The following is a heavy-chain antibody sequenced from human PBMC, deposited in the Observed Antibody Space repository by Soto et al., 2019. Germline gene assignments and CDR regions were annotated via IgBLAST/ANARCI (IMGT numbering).Heavy chain of an antibody. Sequence: GASVKVSCKASGFTFSDYGFSWVRQAPGRGLEWMGWIDPSNGATIYAQKFHGRVTLTRDTSIGTAYMDLSRLTSDDTALYYCAGLGNYYFDYWGQGALVTVSS. CDR2: IDPSNGAT. V-gene: IGHV1-2*02. CDR1: GFTFSDYG. CDR3: AGLGNYYFDY. J-gene: IGHJ4*02. D-gene: IGHD7-27*01.